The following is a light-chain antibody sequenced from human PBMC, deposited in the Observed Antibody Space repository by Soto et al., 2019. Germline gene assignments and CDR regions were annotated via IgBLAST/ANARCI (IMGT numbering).Light chain of an antibody. CDR1: SSDVGGYNY. CDR2: EVS. CDR3: SSYTSSSTQV. J-gene: IGLJ1*01. Sequence: QSLLTEPASVSWSPGQSITISCTGTSSDVGGYNYVSWYQQHPGKAPKLMIYEVSNRPSGVSNRFSGSKSGNTASLTISGLQAEDEADYYCSSYTSSSTQVFGTGTKVTVL. V-gene: IGLV2-14*01.